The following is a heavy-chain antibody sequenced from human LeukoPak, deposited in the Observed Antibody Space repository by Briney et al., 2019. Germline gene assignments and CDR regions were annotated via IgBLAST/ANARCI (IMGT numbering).Heavy chain of an antibody. J-gene: IGHJ6*02. CDR1: GFTFSSYS. Sequence: GGSLRPSCAASGFTFSSYSMNWVRQAPGKGLEWVSSISSSSSYIYYADSVKGRFTISRDNAKNSLYLQMNGLSAEDTAVYYCARRYDFWSGYNYYGMDVWGQGTTVTVSS. D-gene: IGHD3-3*01. CDR2: ISSSSSYI. CDR3: ARRYDFWSGYNYYGMDV. V-gene: IGHV3-21*01.